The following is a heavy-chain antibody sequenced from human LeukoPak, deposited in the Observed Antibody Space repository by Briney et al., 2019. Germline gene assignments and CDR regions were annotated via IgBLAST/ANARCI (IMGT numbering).Heavy chain of an antibody. V-gene: IGHV3-48*03. D-gene: IGHD5-12*01. Sequence: PGGSLSLSCAVSGFTFSFCEMNWVRQAPGRGRECISYISGSGSNIYYADSVKGRFTISRDNAKTSLYLQMNSLRAEDTAVYYCARDWGDRGYGGFFDPWGEGTLVTVSS. J-gene: IGHJ5*02. CDR2: ISGSGSNI. CDR1: GFTFSFCE. CDR3: ARDWGDRGYGGFFDP.